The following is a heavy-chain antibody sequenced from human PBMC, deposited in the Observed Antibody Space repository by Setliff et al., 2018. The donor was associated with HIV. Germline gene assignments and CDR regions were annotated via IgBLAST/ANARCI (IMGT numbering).Heavy chain of an antibody. V-gene: IGHV4-59*10. CDR2: ISISGDT. D-gene: IGHD6-13*01. CDR1: GGSFSGYY. CDR3: ARGRRIAAAGILFDD. Sequence: PSETLSLTCDVYGGSFSGYYWSWIRQPPGKGLEWIGRISISGDTNYNPSLKSRATMSLDTSKNQFSLKLSSVTAADTAVYYCARGRRIAAAGILFDDWGQGTLVTVSS. J-gene: IGHJ4*02.